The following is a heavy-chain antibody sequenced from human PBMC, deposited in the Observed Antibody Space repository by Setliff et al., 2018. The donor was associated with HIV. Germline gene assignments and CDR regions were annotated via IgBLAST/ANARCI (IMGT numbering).Heavy chain of an antibody. J-gene: IGHJ5*02. Sequence: GGSLRLSCAPSGFTFSNYAMHWVRQAPGKGLEWVAVIWYDASNQNYADSVKGRLTVSRDNSNNTLYLHMKSLTPEDTAVYHCARYNSYYPYLDPWGQGTLVTVSS. CDR3: ARYNSYYPYLDP. CDR2: IWYDASNQ. CDR1: GFTFSNYA. D-gene: IGHD6-6*01. V-gene: IGHV3-33*01.